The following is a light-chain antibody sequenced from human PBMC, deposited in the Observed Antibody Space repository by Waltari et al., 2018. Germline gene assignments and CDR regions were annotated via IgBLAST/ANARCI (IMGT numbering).Light chain of an antibody. Sequence: IMLTQSPGTLSLYPGERATLSCRASQSISNYLDWYQQKPGQAPTLLIFDASSRATGIPDRFSGSGSGTDFSLTISRLEPEDVAVYYCQKYGPLPATFGQGTKVEIK. CDR3: QKYGPLPAT. V-gene: IGKV3-20*01. CDR1: QSISNY. CDR2: DAS. J-gene: IGKJ1*01.